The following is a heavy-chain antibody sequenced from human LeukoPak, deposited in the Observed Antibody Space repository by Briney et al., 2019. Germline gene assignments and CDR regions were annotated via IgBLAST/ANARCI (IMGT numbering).Heavy chain of an antibody. V-gene: IGHV3-74*01. Sequence: GGSLRLSCAASGFAFSRYWMHWVRQAPGKGLLWVSRISSDGSNTLYADSVKGRFTVSRDNAKNTLYLQMDSLRADDTAVYYCATANYGLDVWGQGTTVTDSS. CDR2: ISSDGSNT. J-gene: IGHJ6*02. CDR3: ATANYGLDV. CDR1: GFAFSRYW.